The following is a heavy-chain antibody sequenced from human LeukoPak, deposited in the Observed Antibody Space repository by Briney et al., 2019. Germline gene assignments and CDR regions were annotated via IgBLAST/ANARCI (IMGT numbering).Heavy chain of an antibody. CDR3: ARHGYYDSSGYSDY. V-gene: IGHV4-39*01. D-gene: IGHD3-22*01. CDR2: FFYSGSN. J-gene: IGHJ4*02. Sequence: PSETLSLTCTVSGGSISSSSYYWGWIRQPPGKGLEWIGSFFYSGSNYYNPSLKSRVTISVDTSKNQCSLKLSSVTAADTAVYYCARHGYYDSSGYSDYWGQGTLVTVSS. CDR1: GGSISSSSYY.